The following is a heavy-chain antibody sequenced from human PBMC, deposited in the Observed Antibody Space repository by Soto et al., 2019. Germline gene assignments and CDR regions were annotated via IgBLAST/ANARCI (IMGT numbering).Heavy chain of an antibody. D-gene: IGHD6-13*01. CDR2: IYYDGST. CDR3: VRHYSCAWYKVDS. CDR1: GDSMSLYY. J-gene: IGHJ4*02. Sequence: PSETLYLTCHVSGDSMSLYYWSWIRQSPGKGLEWIGYIYYDGSTNYNPSLKSRVTISVDTSNNQFSLKLRSVTAADSAVYYCVRHYSCAWYKVDSWGQGTLV. V-gene: IGHV4-59*08.